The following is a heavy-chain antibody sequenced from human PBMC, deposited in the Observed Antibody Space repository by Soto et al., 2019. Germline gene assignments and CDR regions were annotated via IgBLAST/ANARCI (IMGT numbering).Heavy chain of an antibody. D-gene: IGHD3-22*01. CDR2: IRSKANSYAT. CDR3: TTTYYYDSSGYYQRPFYYGMDV. Sequence: GGSLRLSCAASGFTFSGSAMHWVRQASGKGLEWVGRIRSKANSYATAYAASVKGRFTISRDDSKNTAYLQMNSLKTEDTAVYYCTTTYYYDSSGYYQRPFYYGMDVWGQGTTVTVSS. J-gene: IGHJ6*02. V-gene: IGHV3-73*01. CDR1: GFTFSGSA.